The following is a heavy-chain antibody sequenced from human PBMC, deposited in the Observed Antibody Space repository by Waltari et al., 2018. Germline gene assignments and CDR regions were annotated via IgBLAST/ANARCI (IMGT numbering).Heavy chain of an antibody. J-gene: IGHJ4*02. D-gene: IGHD1-26*01. Sequence: EVQLVESGGGLVQPGGSLRLSCAASGFTFTSYWMHWARQAPGKGLVWLSLITSDGSTTSYGDSVKGRFTISRDNAKNTLYLQMNSLRAEDTAVYYCSAGTVYWGQGILVTVSS. CDR3: SAGTVY. V-gene: IGHV3-74*01. CDR1: GFTFTSYW. CDR2: ITSDGSTT.